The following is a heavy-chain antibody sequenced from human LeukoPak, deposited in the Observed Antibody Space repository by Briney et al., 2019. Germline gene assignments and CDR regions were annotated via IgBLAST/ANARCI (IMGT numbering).Heavy chain of an antibody. J-gene: IGHJ4*02. CDR2: VHPSEGT. CDR1: GGSVSHSNW. CDR3: ARGSTIFGVVTIPYFDY. V-gene: IGHV4-4*02. Sequence: SGTLSLTCAVSGGSVSHSNWWTWVRQSPGKGLEWIGEVHPSEGTNYNPSLKSRVTISLDKSKNQFSLELNSVTAADTAVYYCARGSTIFGVVTIPYFDYWGQGTLVTVSS. D-gene: IGHD3-3*01.